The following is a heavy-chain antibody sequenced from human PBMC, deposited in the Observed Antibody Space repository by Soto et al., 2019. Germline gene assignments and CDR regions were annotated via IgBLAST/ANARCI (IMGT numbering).Heavy chain of an antibody. CDR1: GYTFTSYD. V-gene: IGHV1-8*01. D-gene: IGHD3-3*01. J-gene: IGHJ6*02. CDR3: ARGTYYDFWSGYYGGDYYYGMDV. CDR2: MNPNSGNT. Sequence: QVQLVQSGAEVKKPGASVKVSCKASGYTFTSYDINWVRQATGQGLEWMGWMNPNSGNTGYAQKFQGRVTMTRNPSISTAYMELSSLRSEDTAVYYCARGTYYDFWSGYYGGDYYYGMDVWGQGTTVTVSS.